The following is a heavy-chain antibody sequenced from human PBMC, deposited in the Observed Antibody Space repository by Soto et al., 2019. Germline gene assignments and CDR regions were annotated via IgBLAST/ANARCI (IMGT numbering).Heavy chain of an antibody. CDR1: GGSISSSNW. Sequence: SETLSLTCAVSGGSISSSNWWSWVRQPPGKGLEWIGEIYHSGSTNYNPSLKSRVTISVDTSKNQFSLKLSSVTAADTAVYYCARHRRMGVEPIDYWGQGTLVTVSS. D-gene: IGHD2-15*01. J-gene: IGHJ4*01. CDR2: IYHSGST. V-gene: IGHV4-4*02. CDR3: ARHRRMGVEPIDY.